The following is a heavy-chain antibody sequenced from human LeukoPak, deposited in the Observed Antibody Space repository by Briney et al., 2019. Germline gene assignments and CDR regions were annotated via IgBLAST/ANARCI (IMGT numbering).Heavy chain of an antibody. CDR3: ARGWFGFWNNSYVDDNAFDV. Sequence: SQTLSLTCAVYGPSVSGYCWSWIRQVPGKGLEWLGEINQSGRTNYNPSLKSRVTISVDTSKNQISLNLTFVTATDTAVYYCARGWFGFWNNSYVDDNAFDVWGPGTMVTVSS. CDR2: INQSGRT. D-gene: IGHD5-18*01. CDR1: GPSVSGYC. V-gene: IGHV4-34*01. J-gene: IGHJ3*01.